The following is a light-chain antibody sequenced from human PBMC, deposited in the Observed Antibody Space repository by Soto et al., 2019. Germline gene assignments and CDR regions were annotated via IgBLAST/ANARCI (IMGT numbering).Light chain of an antibody. V-gene: IGKV3-20*01. CDR2: GTS. CDR3: QRYGSSPLIT. CDR1: QSVSSSS. J-gene: IGKJ5*01. Sequence: ETVLTQSPGTLSLSPGERATLSCMASQSVSSSSLAWYQQRPGQAPRPLIYGTSSRATGIPDRFSGSGSGTDFTLTISRLEPEDFAVYFCQRYGSSPLITFGQGTRLEIK.